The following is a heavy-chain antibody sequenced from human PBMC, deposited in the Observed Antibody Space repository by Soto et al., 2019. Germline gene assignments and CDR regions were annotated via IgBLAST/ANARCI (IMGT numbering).Heavy chain of an antibody. CDR1: GGSFRSYY. V-gene: IGHV4-34*01. CDR3: GRTMVRGVTASGMDV. J-gene: IGHJ6*02. Sequence: SETLALACAACGGSFRSYYLSLSCQPPGKGLEWIGEINHSGSTNYNPSLKSRVTISVDTSKNQFSLKLSSVTAADTAVYYCGRTMVRGVTASGMDVWGQGTTVTVSS. CDR2: INHSGST. D-gene: IGHD3-10*01.